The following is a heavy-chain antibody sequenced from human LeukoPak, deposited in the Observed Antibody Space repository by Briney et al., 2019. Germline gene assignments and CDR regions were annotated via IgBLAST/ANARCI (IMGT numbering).Heavy chain of an antibody. CDR3: ARAGGIVVVPAAIRGPLYYYYYMDV. Sequence: ASAKVSCKASGYTFTSYDINWVRQATGQGLEWMGWMNPNSGNTGYAQKFQGRVTMTRNTSISTAYMELSSLRSEDTAVYYCARAGGIVVVPAAIRGPLYYYYYMDVWGKGTTVTVSS. CDR2: MNPNSGNT. V-gene: IGHV1-8*01. CDR1: GYTFTSYD. D-gene: IGHD2-2*01. J-gene: IGHJ6*03.